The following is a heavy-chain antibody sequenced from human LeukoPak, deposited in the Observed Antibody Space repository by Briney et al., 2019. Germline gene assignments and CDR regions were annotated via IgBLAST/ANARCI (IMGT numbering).Heavy chain of an antibody. J-gene: IGHJ4*02. V-gene: IGHV3-30*18. CDR2: ISYDGSNK. D-gene: IGHD3-22*01. CDR1: GFTFSSYG. CDR3: AKASLVVVQFDY. Sequence: GGSLRLSCALSGFTFSSYGMHWVRQAPGKGLEWVAVISYDGSNKYYADSVKGRFTISRDNSKNTLYLQMNSLRAEDTAVCYCAKASLVVVQFDYWGQGTLVTVSS.